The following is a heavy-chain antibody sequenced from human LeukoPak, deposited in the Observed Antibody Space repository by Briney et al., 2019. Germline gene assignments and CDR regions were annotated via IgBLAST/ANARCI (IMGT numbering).Heavy chain of an antibody. CDR2: IYYSGST. J-gene: IGHJ4*02. D-gene: IGHD6-6*01. Sequence: TETLSLTCTVSGGSISSHYWSWIRQPPGKGLEWIGYIYYSGSTNYNPSLKSRVTISVDTSRNQFSLELSSVTAADTAVYYCARDLYSSSGYFDYWGQGTLVTVSS. V-gene: IGHV4-59*11. CDR3: ARDLYSSSGYFDY. CDR1: GGSISSHY.